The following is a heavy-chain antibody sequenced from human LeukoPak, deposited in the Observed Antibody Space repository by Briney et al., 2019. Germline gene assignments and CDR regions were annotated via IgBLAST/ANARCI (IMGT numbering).Heavy chain of an antibody. CDR2: INPSGGST. V-gene: IGHV1-46*01. CDR1: GYIFTSYY. Sequence: ASVKVSCKASGYIFTSYYMHWVRQAPGQGLEWMGIINPSGGSTSYAQKFQGRVTMTRDTSTSRVYMDLSSLRSEDTAVYYCARTPPSVAAAGKAFDYWGQGTLVTVSS. J-gene: IGHJ4*02. CDR3: ARTPPSVAAAGKAFDY. D-gene: IGHD6-13*01.